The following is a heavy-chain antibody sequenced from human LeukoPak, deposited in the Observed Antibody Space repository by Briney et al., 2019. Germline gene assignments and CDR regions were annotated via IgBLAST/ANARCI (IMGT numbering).Heavy chain of an antibody. V-gene: IGHV3-11*03. CDR2: ISSSTYT. CDR3: GRISGSYVFDY. Sequence: NPGGSLRLSCAASGFTFSDYYMTWIRQAPGKGLEWISYISSSTYTNYADSVRGRFTISRENAKNSMYLQMNSLRAEDTALYYCGRISGSYVFDYWGQGTLVTVSS. D-gene: IGHD1-26*01. CDR1: GFTFSDYY. J-gene: IGHJ4*02.